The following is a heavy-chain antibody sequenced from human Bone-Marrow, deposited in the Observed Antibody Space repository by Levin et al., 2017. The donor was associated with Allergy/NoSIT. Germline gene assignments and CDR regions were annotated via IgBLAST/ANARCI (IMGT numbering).Heavy chain of an antibody. J-gene: IGHJ6*02. V-gene: IGHV4-59*01. CDR3: ARTPGGATVGYGMDV. Sequence: SQTLSLTCTVSGGSISSYYWSWIRQPPGKGLEWIGYIYYSGSNNYNPSLKSRVTISVDTSKNQFSLKLSSVTAADTAVYYCARTPGGATVGYGMDVWGQGTTVTVSS. D-gene: IGHD1-26*01. CDR2: IYYSGSN. CDR1: GGSISSYY.